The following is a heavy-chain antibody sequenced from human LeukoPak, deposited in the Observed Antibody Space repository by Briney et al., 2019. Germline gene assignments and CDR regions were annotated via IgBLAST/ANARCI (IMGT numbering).Heavy chain of an antibody. D-gene: IGHD3-22*01. CDR2: IYYSGST. V-gene: IGHV4-39*07. J-gene: IGHJ3*02. Sequence: SETLSLTCTVSGGSLSSSSYYWGWIRQPPRTGLEWIGSIYYSGSTYYNPSLKSRVTMSVDTSKNQFSLKLSSVTAADTAVYYCARADSSGSRTDAFDIWGQGTMVTVSS. CDR1: GGSLSSSSYY. CDR3: ARADSSGSRTDAFDI.